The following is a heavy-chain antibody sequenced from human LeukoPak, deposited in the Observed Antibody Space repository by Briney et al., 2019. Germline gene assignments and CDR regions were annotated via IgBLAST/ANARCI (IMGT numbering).Heavy chain of an antibody. Sequence: PGGSLRLSSAASGFTFSDYYMTWIRQAPGNVLEWSSYIGSGGSTKYYADSVKGRFTISRENAKNSLYLQMNSLTVEDTAVYYCARARNTVAAWGQGTLVTVSS. J-gene: IGHJ4*02. D-gene: IGHD5-12*01. CDR3: ARARNTVAA. V-gene: IGHV3-11*01. CDR1: GFTFSDYY. CDR2: IGSGGSTK.